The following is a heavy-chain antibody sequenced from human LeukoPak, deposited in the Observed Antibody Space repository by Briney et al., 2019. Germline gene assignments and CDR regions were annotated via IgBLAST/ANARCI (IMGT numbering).Heavy chain of an antibody. Sequence: GESLKISCKGSGCSFTSYWIGWVRQMPGKGLEWMGIIYPGDSDTRYSPSFQGQVTISADKSISTAYLQWSSLKASDTAMYYCARGLLLWFGEAPGSDYFDYWGQGTLVTVSS. J-gene: IGHJ4*02. D-gene: IGHD3-10*01. CDR3: ARGLLLWFGEAPGSDYFDY. CDR1: GCSFTSYW. CDR2: IYPGDSDT. V-gene: IGHV5-51*01.